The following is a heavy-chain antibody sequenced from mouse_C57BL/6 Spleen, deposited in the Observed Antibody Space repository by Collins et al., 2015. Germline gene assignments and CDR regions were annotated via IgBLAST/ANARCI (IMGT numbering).Heavy chain of an antibody. CDR3: ARSGDGYYVWSSVFDY. CDR1: GYSFTSYY. V-gene: IGHV1-66*01. CDR2: IYPGSGNT. J-gene: IGHJ2*01. D-gene: IGHD2-3*01. Sequence: QVQLQQSGPELVKPGASVKISCKASGYSFTSYYIHWVKQRPGQGLEWIGWIYPGSGNTKYNEKFKGKATLTADTSSSTAYMQLSSLTSGDSAVYYCARSGDGYYVWSSVFDYWGQGTTLTVSS.